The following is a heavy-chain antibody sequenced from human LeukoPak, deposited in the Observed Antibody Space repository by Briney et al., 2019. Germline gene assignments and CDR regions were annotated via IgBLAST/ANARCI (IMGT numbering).Heavy chain of an antibody. CDR1: GFTFSSYA. D-gene: IGHD1-14*01. J-gene: IGHJ4*02. V-gene: IGHV3-23*01. Sequence: PGGSLRLSCAASGFTFSSYAMNWVRQAPGKGLKWVSVISGSGGSTYYADSVKSRFTISRDNSKNTLYLQVNSLGAEDTAVYYCAKPKDNPLYYFDYWGQGTLVTVSS. CDR2: ISGSGGST. CDR3: AKPKDNPLYYFDY.